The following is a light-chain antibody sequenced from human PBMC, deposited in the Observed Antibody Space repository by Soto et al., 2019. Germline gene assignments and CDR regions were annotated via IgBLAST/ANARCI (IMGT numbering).Light chain of an antibody. CDR2: DAS. CDR3: QQRSDWPLT. V-gene: IGKV3-11*01. J-gene: IGKJ4*01. Sequence: EIVLTQSPATLSLSPGERATRSCRASQSLRSYLAWYQQKRGQAPRLLIYDASKRATGIPARFSGSGSGTDFTLSISSLEPEVFAVYYCQQRSDWPLTFGGGTKVETK. CDR1: QSLRSY.